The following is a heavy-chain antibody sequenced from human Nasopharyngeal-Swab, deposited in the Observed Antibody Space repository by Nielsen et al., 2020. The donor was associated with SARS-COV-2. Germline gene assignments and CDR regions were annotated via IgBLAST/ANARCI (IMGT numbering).Heavy chain of an antibody. CDR1: GFTLNTYA. V-gene: IGHV3-23*01. J-gene: IGHJ4*02. CDR2: ISDSGGRT. CDR3: VRDVIATVTTPPDY. Sequence: GESLKISCASSGFTLNTYAMSWVRQAPGAGLEWVSAISDSGGRTYYADSVKGRFTISRDNSQNTLFLQMNSLRAEDAAVYYCVRDVIATVTTPPDYWGQGTLVTVSS. D-gene: IGHD4-17*01.